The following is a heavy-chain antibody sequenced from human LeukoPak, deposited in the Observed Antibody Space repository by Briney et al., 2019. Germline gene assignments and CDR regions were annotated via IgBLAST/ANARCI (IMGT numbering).Heavy chain of an antibody. Sequence: GGSLRLSCAASGFTFTSYAMNWVRQAPGKGLEWVSSISSSSSYIYYADSVKGRFTISRDNAKNSLYLQMNSLRAEDTAVYYCARDSSPFNYWGQGTLVTVSS. CDR3: ARDSSPFNY. CDR1: GFTFTSYA. D-gene: IGHD2-15*01. V-gene: IGHV3-21*01. J-gene: IGHJ4*02. CDR2: ISSSSSYI.